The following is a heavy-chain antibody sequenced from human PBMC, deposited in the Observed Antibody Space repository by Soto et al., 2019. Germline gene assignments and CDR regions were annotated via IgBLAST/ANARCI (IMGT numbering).Heavy chain of an antibody. CDR3: ARGSRQQLGDY. CDR2: IYYSGST. D-gene: IGHD6-13*01. V-gene: IGHV4-59*01. CDR1: GGSISSYY. Sequence: SETLSLTCTVSGGSISSYYWSWIRQPPGKGLEWIGYIYYSGSTNYNPSLKSRVTISVDTSKNQFSLKLSSVTAADTAVYYCARGSRQQLGDYWGQGTLVTSPQ. J-gene: IGHJ4*02.